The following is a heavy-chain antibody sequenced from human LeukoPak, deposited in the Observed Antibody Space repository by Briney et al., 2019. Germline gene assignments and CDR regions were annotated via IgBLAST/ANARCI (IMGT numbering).Heavy chain of an antibody. CDR2: NSRNGGST. Sequence: GGALRLSCAAPGFTFSCYAMHWVRQAPGKVLEYVSGNSRNGGSTYYANSVKGRFTSSRDSYKSKLYLQMGSLRDEDMAVYYCARECDFWSGYWSHSDYWGQGPLVTVSS. CDR3: ARECDFWSGYWSHSDY. CDR1: GFTFSCYA. D-gene: IGHD3-3*01. V-gene: IGHV3-64*01. J-gene: IGHJ4*02.